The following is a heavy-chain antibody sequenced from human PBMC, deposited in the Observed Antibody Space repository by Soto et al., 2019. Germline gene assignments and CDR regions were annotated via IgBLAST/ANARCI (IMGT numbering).Heavy chain of an antibody. V-gene: IGHV3-30*18. Sequence: GGSLRLSCAASGFTFSSYGMHWVRQAPGKGLEWVAVISYDGSNKYYADSVKGRFTISRDNSKNTLYLQMNSLRAEGTAVYYCAKEWAPHYYDSSGSITSHFDYWGQGTLVTVSS. CDR1: GFTFSSYG. D-gene: IGHD3-22*01. CDR2: ISYDGSNK. J-gene: IGHJ4*02. CDR3: AKEWAPHYYDSSGSITSHFDY.